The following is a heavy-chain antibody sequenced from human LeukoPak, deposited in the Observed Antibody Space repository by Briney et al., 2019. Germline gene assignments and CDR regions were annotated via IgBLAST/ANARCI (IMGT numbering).Heavy chain of an antibody. V-gene: IGHV1-2*02. Sequence: GASVKVSCKASGYTFTGYYMHWVRQAPGQGLEWMGWINPNSGGTNYAQKFQGRVTMTRDTSISTAYMELSRLRSDDTAVYYCARASARLGELSPIWEPSYNWFDPWGQGTLVTVSS. J-gene: IGHJ5*02. D-gene: IGHD3-16*02. CDR3: ARASARLGELSPIWEPSYNWFDP. CDR1: GYTFTGYY. CDR2: INPNSGGT.